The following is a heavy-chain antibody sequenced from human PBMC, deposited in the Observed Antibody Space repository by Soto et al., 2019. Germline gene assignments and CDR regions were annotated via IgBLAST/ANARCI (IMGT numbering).Heavy chain of an antibody. CDR2: IYYSGST. D-gene: IGHD4-17*01. CDR1: GGSISSSSYY. J-gene: IGHJ4*02. V-gene: IGHV4-39*01. CDR3: ARQEGGDYVRDFDY. Sequence: SETLSLTCTVSGGSISSSSYYWGWIRQPPGKGLEWIGSIYYSGSTYYNPSLKSRVTISVDTSKNQFSLKLSSVTAADTAVYYCARQEGGDYVRDFDYWGQGTLVTVSS.